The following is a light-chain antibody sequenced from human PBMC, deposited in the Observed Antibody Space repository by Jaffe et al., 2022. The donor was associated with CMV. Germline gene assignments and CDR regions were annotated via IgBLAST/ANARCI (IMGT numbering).Light chain of an antibody. CDR3: QQYHTGPIT. CDR2: WAS. V-gene: IGKV4-1*01. Sequence: DIVMTQSPDSLAVSLGERATINCKSSQSVVSTSNYRNYLSWFQQKPGQPPKTLISWASTRESGVPDRFSGSGSGTDFTLTISSVQAEDVAIYYCQQYHTGPITFGQGSRLEIK. CDR1: QSVVSTSNYRNY. J-gene: IGKJ5*01.